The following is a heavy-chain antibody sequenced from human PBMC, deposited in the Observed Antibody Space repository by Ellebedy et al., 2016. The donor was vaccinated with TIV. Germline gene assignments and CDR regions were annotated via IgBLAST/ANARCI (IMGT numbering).Heavy chain of an antibody. CDR1: GGSISSYY. J-gene: IGHJ3*02. V-gene: IGHV4-59*01. Sequence: MPSETLSLTCTVSGGSISSYYWGWIRQPPGKGLEWIGSIYYSGSTNYNPSLQSRITISVDTSNNHFSLKLSSVTAADTAVYYCARVVWQQPVSYAFDIWGQGTMVTVSS. CDR2: IYYSGST. CDR3: ARVVWQQPVSYAFDI. D-gene: IGHD6-13*01.